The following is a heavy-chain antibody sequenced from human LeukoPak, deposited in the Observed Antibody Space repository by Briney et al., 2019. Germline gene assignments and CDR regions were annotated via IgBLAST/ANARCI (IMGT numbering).Heavy chain of an antibody. CDR3: ARAPTTVVTPYYFDY. CDR1: GGSISSYY. D-gene: IGHD4-23*01. CDR2: IYNSGST. Sequence: SETRSLTCTVSGGSISSYYWSWIRQPPGKGLEWIGYIYNSGSTNHNPSLKSRVTISLDTSKNQFSLKLSSVTAADTAVYYCARAPTTVVTPYYFDYWGQGTLVTVSS. V-gene: IGHV4-59*01. J-gene: IGHJ4*02.